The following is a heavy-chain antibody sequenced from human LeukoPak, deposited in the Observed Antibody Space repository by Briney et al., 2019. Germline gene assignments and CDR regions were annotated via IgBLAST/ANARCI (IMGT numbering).Heavy chain of an antibody. V-gene: IGHV1-69*13. CDR2: IIPIFGTA. Sequence: SVKVSCKASGYTFTSYDINWVRQAPGQGLEWMGGIIPIFGTANYAQKFQGRVTITADESTSTAYMELSSLRSEDTAVYYCARDSDPYYYDSSGRQIDYWGQGTLVTVSS. D-gene: IGHD3-22*01. J-gene: IGHJ4*02. CDR1: GYTFTSYD. CDR3: ARDSDPYYYDSSGRQIDY.